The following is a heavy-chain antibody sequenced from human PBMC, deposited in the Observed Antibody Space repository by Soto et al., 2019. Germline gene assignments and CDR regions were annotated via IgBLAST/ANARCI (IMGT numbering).Heavy chain of an antibody. Sequence: GGSLRLSCAASGFTFDDYTMHWVRQAPGKGLEWVSLISWDGGSTYYADSVKGRFTISRDNSKNSLYLQMNSLRTEDTALYYCAKDASRYCSGGSCYRGGYYGMDVWGQGTTVTVSS. CDR2: ISWDGGST. J-gene: IGHJ6*02. V-gene: IGHV3-43*01. CDR3: AKDASRYCSGGSCYRGGYYGMDV. D-gene: IGHD2-15*01. CDR1: GFTFDDYT.